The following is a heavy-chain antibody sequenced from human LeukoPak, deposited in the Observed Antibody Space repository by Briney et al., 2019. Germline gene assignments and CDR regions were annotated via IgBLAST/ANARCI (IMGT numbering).Heavy chain of an antibody. J-gene: IGHJ6*03. CDR1: GGSISSYY. V-gene: IGHV4-59*01. CDR3: ARDMAGDSSGYYFHYYMDV. D-gene: IGHD3-22*01. Sequence: SETLSLTCTVSGGSISSYYWSWIRQPPGKGLEWIGYIYYSGSTNYNPSLKSRVTISVDTSKNQFSLKLSSVTAADTAVYYCARDMAGDSSGYYFHYYMDVWGKGTTVTVSS. CDR2: IYYSGST.